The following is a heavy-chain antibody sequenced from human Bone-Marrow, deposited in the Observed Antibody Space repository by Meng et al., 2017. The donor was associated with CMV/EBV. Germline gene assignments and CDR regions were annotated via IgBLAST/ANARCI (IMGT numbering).Heavy chain of an antibody. CDR3: ARDQSLSTWDAFDI. J-gene: IGHJ3*02. CDR2: IYSDGSS. CDR1: GFTVSSNY. V-gene: IGHV3-66*02. Sequence: GESLKTSCAASGFTVSSNYMSWVRQAPGKGLEWVSVIYSDGSSYYADSVKGRFTISRDNSKNTLYLQMNSLRAEDTAVYYCARDQSLSTWDAFDIWGQGTMVTVSS. D-gene: IGHD6-13*01.